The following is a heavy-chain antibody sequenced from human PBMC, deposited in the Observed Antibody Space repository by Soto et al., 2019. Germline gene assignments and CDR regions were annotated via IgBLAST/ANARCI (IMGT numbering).Heavy chain of an antibody. CDR2: ISGSGST. CDR1: GFTFSSYA. V-gene: IGHV3-23*01. Sequence: GGSLRLSCAASGFTFSSYAMSWVRQAPGKGLEWVSAISGSGSTYYADSVKGRFTISRDNSKNTLFLQMNNLRAEDTAVYYCARVTTFYDILTSSYALNYFDYWGQGTRVTVSS. D-gene: IGHD3-9*01. CDR3: ARVTTFYDILTSSYALNYFDY. J-gene: IGHJ4*02.